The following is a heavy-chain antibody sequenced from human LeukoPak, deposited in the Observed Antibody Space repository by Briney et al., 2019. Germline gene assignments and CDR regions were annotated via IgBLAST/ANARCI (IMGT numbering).Heavy chain of an antibody. CDR2: IYYSGST. J-gene: IGHJ3*02. Sequence: SETLSLTCTVSGGSISSGDYYWSWIHQPPGKGLEWIGYIYYSGSTYYNPSLKSRVTISVDTSKNQFSLKLSSVTAADTAVYYCARGSVVGATRSSYAFDIWGQGTMATVSS. CDR3: ARGSVVGATRSSYAFDI. D-gene: IGHD1-26*01. CDR1: GGSISSGDYY. V-gene: IGHV4-30-4*01.